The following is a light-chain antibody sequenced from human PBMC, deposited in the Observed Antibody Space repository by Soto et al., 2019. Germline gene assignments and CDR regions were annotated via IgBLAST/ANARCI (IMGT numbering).Light chain of an antibody. CDR2: AAS. J-gene: IGKJ1*01. CDR3: QQYCSHST. CDR1: ESIRTW. V-gene: IGKV1-5*03. Sequence: IQMTQSPSTLSASVGDRVIITCRASESIRTWLAWYQQKPGKAPKLLIYAASTLESGVPSRFSGSGSATEFTLTISRLPSDDFATYYCQQYCSHSTFGQGTRVEIK.